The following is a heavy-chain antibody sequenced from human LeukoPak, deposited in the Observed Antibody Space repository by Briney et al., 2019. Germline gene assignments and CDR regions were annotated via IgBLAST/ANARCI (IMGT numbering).Heavy chain of an antibody. J-gene: IGHJ6*03. CDR1: GGSISSSSYY. V-gene: IGHV4-39*07. CDR2: INHSGST. D-gene: IGHD6-13*01. Sequence: TSETLSLTCTVSGGSISSSSYYWSWIRQPPGKGLEWIGEINHSGSTNYNPSLKSRVTISVDTSKNQFSLKLSSVTAADTAVYYCARGSDSSPINPYYYYYYMDVWGKGTTVTVSS. CDR3: ARGSDSSPINPYYYYYYMDV.